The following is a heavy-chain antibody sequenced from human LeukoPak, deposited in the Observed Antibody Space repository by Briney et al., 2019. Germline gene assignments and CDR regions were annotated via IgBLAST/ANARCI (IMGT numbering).Heavy chain of an antibody. CDR1: GGSISSGDYY. J-gene: IGHJ4*02. D-gene: IGHD3-16*01. CDR3: AVRGLRRGSGAFRGGFDY. V-gene: IGHV4-30-4*08. Sequence: TLSLTCTVSGGSISSGDYYWSWLRQPPGKGLEWSVYIYYRGSTYYNPSLKSRVTISVDTSKNQFSLKLSSVTAAVTAVYYCAVRGLRRGSGAFRGGFDYWGQGTLVTVSS. CDR2: IYYRGST.